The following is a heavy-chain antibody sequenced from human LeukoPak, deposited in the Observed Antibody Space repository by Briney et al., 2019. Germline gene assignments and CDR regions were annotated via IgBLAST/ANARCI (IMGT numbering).Heavy chain of an antibody. Sequence: SETLSLTCTVSGGSISSGGYYWSWIRQHPGKGLEWIGYIYYSGSTYYNPSLKSRFTISVVTSKNQFSLKLSSVTAAQTAVYYCAREDSVDGSGNTFDYWGQGTLVTVCS. D-gene: IGHD3-10*01. V-gene: IGHV4-31*03. CDR1: GGSISSGGYY. CDR3: AREDSVDGSGNTFDY. CDR2: IYYSGST. J-gene: IGHJ4*02.